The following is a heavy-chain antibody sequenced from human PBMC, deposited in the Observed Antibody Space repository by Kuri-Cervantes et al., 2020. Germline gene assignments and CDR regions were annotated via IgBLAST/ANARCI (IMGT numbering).Heavy chain of an antibody. CDR3: ARGTRDYGDYSWFDP. CDR1: GFTVSSSY. Sequence: GESLKISCAASGFTVSSSYMNWVRQVPGKGLEWVSVIHDGGSTYYADFVKGRFTISRDNSKNTLYLQMNSLRAEDTAVYYCARGTRDYGDYSWFDPWGQGTLVTVSS. CDR2: IHDGGST. J-gene: IGHJ5*02. D-gene: IGHD4-17*01. V-gene: IGHV3-66*01.